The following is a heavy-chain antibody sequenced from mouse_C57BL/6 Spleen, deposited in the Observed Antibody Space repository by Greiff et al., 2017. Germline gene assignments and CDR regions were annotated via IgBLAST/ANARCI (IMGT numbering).Heavy chain of an antibody. V-gene: IGHV1-42*01. J-gene: IGHJ4*01. Sequence: EVQLVESGPELVKPGASVKISCKASGYSFTGYYMNWVKQSPEKSLEWIGEINPSTGGTTYNQKFKAKATLTVDKSSSTAYMQLKSLTSEDSAVYYCAGLYYGNYVYYAMDYWGQGTSVTVSS. CDR3: AGLYYGNYVYYAMDY. CDR1: GYSFTGYY. CDR2: INPSTGGT. D-gene: IGHD2-1*01.